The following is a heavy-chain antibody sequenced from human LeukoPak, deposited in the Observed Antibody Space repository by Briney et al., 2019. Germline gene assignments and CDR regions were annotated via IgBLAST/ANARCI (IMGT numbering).Heavy chain of an antibody. V-gene: IGHV1-18*01. J-gene: IGHJ3*01. CDR3: ARRLYYYDSSGYYYVGAFDL. D-gene: IGHD3-22*01. CDR1: GYTFTSYG. Sequence: ASVKVSCKASGYTFTSYGISWVRQAPGQGLEWMGWISAYNGNTNYAQKLQGRVTMTTDTSTSTAYMELRSLRSDDTAVYYCARRLYYYDSSGYYYVGAFDLWGQGTMVTVSS. CDR2: ISAYNGNT.